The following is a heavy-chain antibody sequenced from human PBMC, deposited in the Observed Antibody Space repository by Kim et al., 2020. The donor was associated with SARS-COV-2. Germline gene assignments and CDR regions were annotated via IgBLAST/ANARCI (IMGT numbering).Heavy chain of an antibody. CDR2: INYCGST. V-gene: IGHV4-59*08. CDR3: ARRGTRGYGSWSGYYDLDAFDI. CDR1: GGSISSYY. Sequence: SETLSLTCTVSGGSISSYYCCWIRQPPGQGLEWVGYINYCGSTNYNHSLKIRVTLSVDTSKNQFSLTLSLVTAADTAVYYCARRGTRGYGSWSGYYDLDAFDIWGQGKMVTVSS. J-gene: IGHJ3*02. D-gene: IGHD3-3*01.